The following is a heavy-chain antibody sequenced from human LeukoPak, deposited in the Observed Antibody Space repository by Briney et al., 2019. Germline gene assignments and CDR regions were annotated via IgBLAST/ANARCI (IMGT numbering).Heavy chain of an antibody. D-gene: IGHD1-26*01. J-gene: IGHJ4*02. CDR1: GFTFSSYA. CDR3: ARVRDWSYYFDY. CDR2: ISGSGGST. V-gene: IGHV3-23*01. Sequence: GGSLRLSCAASGFTFSSYAMSWVRQAPGKGLEWVSAISGSGGSTYYADSVKGRFTISRDNSKNTLYLQMNSLRAEDTAVYYCARVRDWSYYFDYWGQGTLVTVSS.